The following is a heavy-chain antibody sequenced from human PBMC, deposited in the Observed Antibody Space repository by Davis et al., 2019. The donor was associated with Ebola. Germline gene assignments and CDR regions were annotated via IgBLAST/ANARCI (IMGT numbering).Heavy chain of an antibody. V-gene: IGHV3-30-3*01. CDR1: GFTFSSYA. CDR3: ARGSIYYYYGMDV. CDR2: ISYDGSNK. J-gene: IGHJ6*04. D-gene: IGHD6-6*01. Sequence: GGSLRLSCAASGFTFSSYAMHWVRQAPGKGLEWVAVISYDGSNKYYADSVKGRFTISRDNSKNTLYLQMNSLRAEDTAVYYCARGSIYYYYGMDVWGKGTTVTVSS.